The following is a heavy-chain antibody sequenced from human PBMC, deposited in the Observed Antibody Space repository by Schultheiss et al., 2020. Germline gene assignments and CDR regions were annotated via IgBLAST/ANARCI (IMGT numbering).Heavy chain of an antibody. CDR2: ISYDGSNK. V-gene: IGHV3-30-3*01. J-gene: IGHJ4*02. D-gene: IGHD1-26*01. CDR1: GFTFSSYA. CDR3: ARDRELLRTVFDY. Sequence: GGSLRLSCAASGFTFSSYAMHWVRQAPGKGLEWVAVISYDGSNKYYADSVKGRFTISRDNSKNTLYLQMNSLRAEDTAVYYCARDRELLRTVFDYWGQGTLVNGS.